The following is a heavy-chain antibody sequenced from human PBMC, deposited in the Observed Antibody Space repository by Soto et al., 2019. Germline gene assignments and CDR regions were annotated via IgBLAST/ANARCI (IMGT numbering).Heavy chain of an antibody. CDR1: GGSISSSSYY. D-gene: IGHD3-16*02. V-gene: IGHV4-39*01. J-gene: IGHJ3*02. CDR2: IYYSGST. CDR3: ARLEDYVWGSYRSWAFDI. Sequence: SETLSLTCTVSGGSISSSSYYWGWIRQPPGKGLEWIGSIYYSGSTYYNPSLKSRVTISVDTSKNQFSLKLSSVTAADTAVYYCARLEDYVWGSYRSWAFDIWGQGTMVTVSS.